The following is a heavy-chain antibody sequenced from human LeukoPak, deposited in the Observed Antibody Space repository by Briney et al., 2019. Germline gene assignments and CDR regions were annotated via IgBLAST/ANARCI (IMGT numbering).Heavy chain of an antibody. V-gene: IGHV1-2*02. Sequence: ASVKVSCKASGYTFTGYYMHWVRQAPGQGLEWMGWINPKSGGTNYAQKFQGRVTMTRDTSISTAYMELSSLRSEDTAVYYCARGSRPVYNLLTGKRYFDYWGQGTLLTVSS. CDR1: GYTFTGYY. CDR2: INPKSGGT. D-gene: IGHD3-9*01. CDR3: ARGSRPVYNLLTGKRYFDY. J-gene: IGHJ4*02.